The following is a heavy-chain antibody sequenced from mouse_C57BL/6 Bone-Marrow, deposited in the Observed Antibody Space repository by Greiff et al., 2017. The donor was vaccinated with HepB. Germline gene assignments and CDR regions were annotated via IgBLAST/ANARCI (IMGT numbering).Heavy chain of an antibody. CDR1: GFTFSSYG. Sequence: EVKLMESGGDLVKPGGSLKLSCAASGFTFSSYGMSWVRQTPDKRLEWVATISSGGSYTYYPDSVKGRFTISRDNAKNTLYLQMSSLKSEDTAMYYCARQFITTVVDAMDYWGQGTSVTVSS. V-gene: IGHV5-6*01. CDR3: ARQFITTVVDAMDY. CDR2: ISSGGSYT. D-gene: IGHD1-1*01. J-gene: IGHJ4*01.